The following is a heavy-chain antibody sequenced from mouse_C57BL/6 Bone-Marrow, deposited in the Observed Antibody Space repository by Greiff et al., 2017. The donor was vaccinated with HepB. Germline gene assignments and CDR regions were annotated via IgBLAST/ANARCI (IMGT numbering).Heavy chain of an antibody. CDR1: EYEFPSHD. V-gene: IGHV5-2*01. Sequence: EVKLQESGGGLVQPGESLKLSCESNEYEFPSHDMSWVRKTPEKRLELVAAINSDGGSTYYPDTMERRFIISRDNTKKTLYLQMSRLSSEDTALYYCARDGLPQYYAMDYWGQGTSVTVSS. CDR2: INSDGGST. D-gene: IGHD2-3*01. J-gene: IGHJ4*01. CDR3: ARDGLPQYYAMDY.